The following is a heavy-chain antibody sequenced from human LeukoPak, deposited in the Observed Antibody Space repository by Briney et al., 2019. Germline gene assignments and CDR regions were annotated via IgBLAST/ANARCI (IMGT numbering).Heavy chain of an antibody. CDR3: AKESQYQLLYGY. CDR2: ISSSSSYI. D-gene: IGHD2-2*02. V-gene: IGHV3-21*04. CDR1: GFTFSSYI. Sequence: GGSLRLSCAASGFTFSSYIMNWVRQAPGKGLEWVSSISSSSSYIYYADSVKGRFTISRDNAKNSLYLQMNSLRAEDTAVYYCAKESQYQLLYGYWGQGTLVTVSS. J-gene: IGHJ4*02.